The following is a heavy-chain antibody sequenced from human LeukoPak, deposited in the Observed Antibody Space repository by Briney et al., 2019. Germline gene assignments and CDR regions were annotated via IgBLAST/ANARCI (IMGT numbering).Heavy chain of an antibody. CDR2: ICYSGST. CDR3: ARSAYSSGWHFDY. V-gene: IGHV4-59*11. CDR1: GGSISSHY. J-gene: IGHJ4*02. D-gene: IGHD6-19*01. Sequence: PSETLSLTCTVSGGSISSHYWSWIRQPPGKGLEWIGYICYSGSTNYNPSLKSRVTISVDTSKNQFSLKLSSVTAADTAVYYCARSAYSSGWHFDYWGQGTLVTVSS.